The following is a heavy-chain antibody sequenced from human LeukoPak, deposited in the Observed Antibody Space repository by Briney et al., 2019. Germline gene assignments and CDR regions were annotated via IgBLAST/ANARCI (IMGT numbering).Heavy chain of an antibody. CDR2: IKQDGSEK. J-gene: IGHJ4*02. CDR1: GFTFSSYW. V-gene: IGHV3-7*01. D-gene: IGHD3-10*01. Sequence: GRSLRLSCAASGFTFSSYWMSWVRQAPGKGLEWVANIKQDGSEKYYVDSVKGRFTISRDNAKNSLYLQMNSLRAEDTAVYYCAREAYVLLWFGEFTYWGQGTLVTVSS. CDR3: AREAYVLLWFGEFTY.